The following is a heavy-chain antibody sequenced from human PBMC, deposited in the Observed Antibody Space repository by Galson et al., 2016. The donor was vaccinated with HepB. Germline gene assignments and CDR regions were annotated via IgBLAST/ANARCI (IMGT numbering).Heavy chain of an antibody. CDR2: IYHSGST. D-gene: IGHD2-15*01. J-gene: IGHJ4*02. CDR1: GGSISSSSYY. Sequence: ETLSLTCSVSGGSISSSSYYWGWIRQPPGKGLEWIGSIYHSGSTNYNPSIKSRVTISVDTSKNQFSLKLSSVTAADTAVFYCAREAANFDYWGQGTLVTVSS. V-gene: IGHV4-39*02. CDR3: AREAANFDY.